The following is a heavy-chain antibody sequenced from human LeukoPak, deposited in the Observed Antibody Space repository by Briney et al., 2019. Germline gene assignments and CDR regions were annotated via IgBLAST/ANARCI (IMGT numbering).Heavy chain of an antibody. CDR3: ANQWFGEGIPY. D-gene: IGHD3-10*01. Sequence: PGGSLRLSCAASGFTFSSYGMSWVRQAPGKGLEWVSAISGSGGSTYYADSVKGRFTISRDNSKNTLYLQMNSLRAEDMAVYYCANQWFGEGIPYRGQGTLVTVSS. J-gene: IGHJ4*02. CDR1: GFTFSSYG. V-gene: IGHV3-23*01. CDR2: ISGSGGST.